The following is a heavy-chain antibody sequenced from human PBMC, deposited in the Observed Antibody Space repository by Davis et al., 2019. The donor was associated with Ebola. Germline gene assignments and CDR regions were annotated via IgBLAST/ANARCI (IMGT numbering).Heavy chain of an antibody. CDR2: ISGSGGST. J-gene: IGHJ6*04. V-gene: IGHV3-23*01. CDR3: ARAPSYGYYYYGMDV. Sequence: GGSLRLSCAASGFTFSSYAMSWVRQAPGKGLEWVSAISGSGGSTYYADSVKGRFTISRDNSKNTLYLQMNSLRAEDTAVYYCARAPSYGYYYYGMDVWGKGTTVTVSS. CDR1: GFTFSSYA. D-gene: IGHD5-18*01.